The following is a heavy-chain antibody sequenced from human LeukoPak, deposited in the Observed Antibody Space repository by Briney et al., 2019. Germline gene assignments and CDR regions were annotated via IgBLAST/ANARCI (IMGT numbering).Heavy chain of an antibody. CDR3: AREQIVLRYFDWLPGWFDP. CDR2: IYYSGST. V-gene: IGHV4-39*07. CDR1: GGSISSSSYY. J-gene: IGHJ5*02. Sequence: SETLSLTCTVSGGSISSSSYYWGWIRQPPGKGLEWIGSIYYSGSTYYNPSLKSRATISVDTSKNQFSLKLSSVTAADTAVYYCAREQIVLRYFDWLPGWFDPWGQGTLVTVSS. D-gene: IGHD3-9*01.